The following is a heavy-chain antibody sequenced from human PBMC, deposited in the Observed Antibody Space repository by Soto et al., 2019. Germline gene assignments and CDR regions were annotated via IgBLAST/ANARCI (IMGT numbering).Heavy chain of an antibody. CDR1: GCTFTSSA. CDR2: IVVGSGNT. CDR3: AADCRGGSCYSHYYYYGMDV. V-gene: IGHV1-58*01. D-gene: IGHD2-15*01. Sequence: SVKVSCKASGCTFTSSAVQWVRQARVQRLEWIGWIVVGSGNTNYAQKFQERVTITRDMSTSTAYMELSSLRSEDTAVYYCAADCRGGSCYSHYYYYGMDVWGQGTTVTVSS. J-gene: IGHJ6*02.